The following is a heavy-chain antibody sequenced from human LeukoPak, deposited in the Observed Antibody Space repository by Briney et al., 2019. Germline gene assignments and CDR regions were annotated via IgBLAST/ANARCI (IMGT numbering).Heavy chain of an antibody. V-gene: IGHV5-51*01. Sequence: GESLKISCKGSGYSFTSYWIGWVRQMPGKGLEWMGIIYPGDSDTRYSPSFQGQVTISADKSISTAYLQWSSLKASDTAMYYCARLHPLNTIFAAFDIWGQGTMATVSS. D-gene: IGHD3-3*01. CDR1: GYSFTSYW. CDR3: ARLHPLNTIFAAFDI. J-gene: IGHJ3*02. CDR2: IYPGDSDT.